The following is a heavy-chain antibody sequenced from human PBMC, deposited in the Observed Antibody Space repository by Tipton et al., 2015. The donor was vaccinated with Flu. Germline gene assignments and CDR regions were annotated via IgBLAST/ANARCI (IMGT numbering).Heavy chain of an antibody. CDR2: ISYDGSNK. D-gene: IGHD5-24*01. J-gene: IGHJ4*02. V-gene: IGHV3-30*04. CDR3: AREGRRWRPRDFDY. CDR1: GFTFSSYA. Sequence: QLVQSGGGVVQPGRSLRLSCAASGFTFSSYAMHWVRQAPGKGLEWVAVISYDGSNKYYADSVKGRFTISRDNSKNTLYLQMNSLRAEDTAVYYCAREGRRWRPRDFDYWGQGTLVTVSS.